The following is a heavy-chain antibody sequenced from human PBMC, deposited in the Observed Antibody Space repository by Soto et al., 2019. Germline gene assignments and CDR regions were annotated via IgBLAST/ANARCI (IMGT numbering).Heavy chain of an antibody. CDR3: ARTTGRHLDF. D-gene: IGHD4-4*01. CDR2: INQNGGT. J-gene: IGHJ4*02. Sequence: SETLSLTCAVNGGSLRGYYWNWIRQSPGKGLEWIGEINQNGGTKYNPSLKSRVSISVVASTNQFSLKLNSVTAADTAVYYCARTTGRHLDFWGQGILVTVSS. CDR1: GGSLRGYY. V-gene: IGHV4-34*01.